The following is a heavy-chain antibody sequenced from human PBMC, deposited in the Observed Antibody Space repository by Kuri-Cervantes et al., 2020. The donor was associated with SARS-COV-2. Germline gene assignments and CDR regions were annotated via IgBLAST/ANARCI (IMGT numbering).Heavy chain of an antibody. CDR3: TRSSGYAPYVDGFDM. CDR1: GFTFSSYS. Sequence: GESLKISCAASGFTFSSYSMNWVRQAPGKGLEWVSVISGTGGSSTFYADSVKGRFIISRDNSENTMYLEINGLRVDDTAVYFCTRSSGYAPYVDGFDMWGQGTTVTVSS. D-gene: IGHD3-22*01. J-gene: IGHJ3*02. CDR2: ISGTGGSST. V-gene: IGHV3-23*01.